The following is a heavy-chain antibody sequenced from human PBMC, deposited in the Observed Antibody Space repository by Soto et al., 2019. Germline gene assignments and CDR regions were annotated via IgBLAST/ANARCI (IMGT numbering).Heavy chain of an antibody. CDR2: VSGGSGTT. CDR3: AKWNGYGDH. J-gene: IGHJ4*02. D-gene: IGHD1-1*01. CDR1: GFSRSTYG. Sequence: EVQLLESGGGLVQPGGSLRLSCTASGFSRSTYGVTWVRQAPGKGLEWVSGVSGGSGTTHYADSVKGRFTITTDNSENTAYLQMNSLRVEDTAVYYCAKWNGYGDHWGQGTLVTVS. V-gene: IGHV3-23*01.